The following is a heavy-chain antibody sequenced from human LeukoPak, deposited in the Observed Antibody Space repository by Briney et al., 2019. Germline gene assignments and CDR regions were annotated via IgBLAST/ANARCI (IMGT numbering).Heavy chain of an antibody. CDR3: ARLPTGFPNWFDP. D-gene: IGHD2-8*02. Sequence: PSETLSLTCTVSGGSISRSYNYWGWIRQPPGKGLEWIGSIYHSGSTYYNPSLKSRVTISVDTSKNQFSLKVSSVTAADTAVYYCARLPTGFPNWFDPWGQGTLVTVSS. CDR1: GGSISRSYNY. V-gene: IGHV4-39*01. J-gene: IGHJ5*02. CDR2: IYHSGST.